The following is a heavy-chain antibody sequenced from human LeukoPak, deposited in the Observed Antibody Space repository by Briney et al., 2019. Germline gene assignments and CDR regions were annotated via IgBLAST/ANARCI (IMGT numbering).Heavy chain of an antibody. CDR3: ATGGQGCDILTAYFN. D-gene: IGHD3-9*01. V-gene: IGHV3-30-3*01. CDR1: GFTFSSYP. CDR2: ISYDENNK. J-gene: IGHJ4*02. Sequence: GGSLRLSCAASGFTFSSYPMHWVRQAPGKGLEWVAVISYDENNKYYADSVKGRFTISRDNSKNTLYLQMNSLRAEDTAVYYCATGGQGCDILTAYFNWGQGTLVTVSS.